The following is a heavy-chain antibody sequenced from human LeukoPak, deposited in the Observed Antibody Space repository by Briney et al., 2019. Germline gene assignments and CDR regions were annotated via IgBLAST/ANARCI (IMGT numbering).Heavy chain of an antibody. CDR3: ARAEVLLWFGESPGAEYFRH. D-gene: IGHD3-10*01. J-gene: IGHJ1*01. CDR1: GFTFSSYN. Sequence: GGSLRLSCAASGFTFSSYNMNWVRQAPGKGLEWVSSISTRGSYIYYADSLKGRFTISRDNAKNSLYLQMNSLRAEDTAVYYCARAEVLLWFGESPGAEYFRHWGQGTLVTVSS. V-gene: IGHV3-21*01. CDR2: ISTRGSYI.